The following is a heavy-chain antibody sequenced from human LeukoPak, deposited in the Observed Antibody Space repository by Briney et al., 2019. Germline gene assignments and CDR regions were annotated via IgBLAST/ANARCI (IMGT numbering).Heavy chain of an antibody. D-gene: IGHD3-3*01. Sequence: SETLSLTXTVSGGSISSGSYYWSWIRRPAGKGLEWIGRIYTSGITNYNPSLKSRVTISVDTSKNQFYLKLSSATAADTAVYYCARDPSIFGAFDIWGQGTMVTVSS. CDR3: ARDPSIFGAFDI. J-gene: IGHJ3*02. CDR2: IYTSGIT. V-gene: IGHV4-61*02. CDR1: GGSISSGSYY.